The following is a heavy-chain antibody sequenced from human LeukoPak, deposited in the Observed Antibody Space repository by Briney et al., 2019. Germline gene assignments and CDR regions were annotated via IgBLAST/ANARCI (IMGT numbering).Heavy chain of an antibody. CDR1: GGSISSSSYY. Sequence: PSETLSLTCTVSGGSISSSSYYWGWIRQPPGKGLEWIGSIYYSGSTYYNPSLKSRVTISVDTSKNQFSLKLSSVTAADTAVYYCARRIGVGATKGAFDIWGQGTMVTVSS. D-gene: IGHD1-26*01. CDR3: ARRIGVGATKGAFDI. CDR2: IYYSGST. V-gene: IGHV4-39*01. J-gene: IGHJ3*02.